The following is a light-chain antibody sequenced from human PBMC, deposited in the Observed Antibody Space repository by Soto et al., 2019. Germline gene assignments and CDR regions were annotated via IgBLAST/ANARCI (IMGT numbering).Light chain of an antibody. CDR3: RAWDSSPAEVV. J-gene: IGLJ2*01. Sequence: SSELTQPLSVSVALGQTARITCGGNNIGSKNVHWYQQKPGQAPVLVIYRDSNRPSGIPERFSGSNSGNTATLTIGRAQAGDEADYYCRAWDSSPAEVVFGGGTKLTVL. V-gene: IGLV3-9*01. CDR2: RDS. CDR1: NIGSKN.